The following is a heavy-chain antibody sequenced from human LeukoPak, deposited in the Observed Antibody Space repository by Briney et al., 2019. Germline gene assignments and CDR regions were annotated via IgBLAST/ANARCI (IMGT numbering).Heavy chain of an antibody. CDR1: GYTFTSYA. D-gene: IGHD6-19*01. V-gene: IGHV1-3*01. CDR2: INAGNGNT. CDR3: ARMALWQWLWAYYFDY. Sequence: ASVKVSCKASGYTFTSYAMHWVRQAPGQRLEWMGWINAGNGNTKYSQKFQGRVTITRDTSASTAYMELSSLRSEDTAVYYRARMALWQWLWAYYFDYWGQGTLVTVSS. J-gene: IGHJ4*02.